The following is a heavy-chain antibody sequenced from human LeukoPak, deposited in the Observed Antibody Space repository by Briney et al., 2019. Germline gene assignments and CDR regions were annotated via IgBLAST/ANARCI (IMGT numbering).Heavy chain of an antibody. CDR1: GGSFSGYY. D-gene: IGHD3-16*02. V-gene: IGHV4-34*01. CDR3: ARGLRPYDYVWGSYRPLYFDY. J-gene: IGHJ4*02. Sequence: PSETLSLTCAVYGGSFSGYYWSWIRQPPGKGLEWIGEINHSGSTNYNPSLKSRVTISVDTSKNQFSLKLSSVTAADTAVYYRARGLRPYDYVWGSYRPLYFDYWGQGTLVTVSS. CDR2: INHSGST.